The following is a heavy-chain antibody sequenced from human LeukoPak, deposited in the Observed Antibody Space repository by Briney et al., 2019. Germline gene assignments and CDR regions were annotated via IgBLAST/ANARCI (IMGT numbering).Heavy chain of an antibody. D-gene: IGHD3-10*01. J-gene: IGHJ5*02. Sequence: SETLSLTXAVYGGSFSGYYWSWIRQPPGKGLEWIGEINHSGSTNYNPSLKSRVTISVDTSKNQFSLKLSSVTAADTAVYYCARRTITMVRGVSNWFDPWGQGTLVTVSS. CDR2: INHSGST. V-gene: IGHV4-34*01. CDR1: GGSFSGYY. CDR3: ARRTITMVRGVSNWFDP.